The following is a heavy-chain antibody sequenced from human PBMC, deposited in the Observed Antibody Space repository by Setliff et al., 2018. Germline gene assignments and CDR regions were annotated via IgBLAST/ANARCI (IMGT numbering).Heavy chain of an antibody. CDR3: ARDIGYTYGVDY. D-gene: IGHD5-18*01. V-gene: IGHV4-4*07. Sequence: KPSETLSLTCTVSGGSISDNYWSWIRQPAGKGLEWIGRFHTSGSTTYNPSLKSRVTILVDTSKNQFSLELTSVTAADTAVYYCARDIGYTYGVDYWGQGVLVTVSS. CDR2: FHTSGST. J-gene: IGHJ4*02. CDR1: GGSISDNY.